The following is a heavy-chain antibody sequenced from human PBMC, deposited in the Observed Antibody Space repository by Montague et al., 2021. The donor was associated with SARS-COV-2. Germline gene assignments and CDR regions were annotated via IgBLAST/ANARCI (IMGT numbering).Heavy chain of an antibody. CDR3: ATQEDPSGWIPGPFDF. D-gene: IGHD6-19*01. V-gene: IGHV4-39*01. J-gene: IGHJ4*02. Sequence: SETLSLTCTVSGGSISSSTYYWAWIRQPPGKGLEWIGSMYYRGSTYYNPSLKSRVFISVDTTKKQLSLTLTSVTAADTAVYYCATQEDPSGWIPGPFDFWGQVTLLSVSS. CDR1: GGSISSSTYY. CDR2: MYYRGST.